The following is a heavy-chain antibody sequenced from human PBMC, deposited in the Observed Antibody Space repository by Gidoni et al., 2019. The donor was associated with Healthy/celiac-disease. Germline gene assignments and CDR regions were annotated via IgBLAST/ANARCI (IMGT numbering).Heavy chain of an antibody. V-gene: IGHV3-21*01. CDR3: ARDFLGGYDSKPDY. Sequence: EVQLVESGGGLVKPGGSLRLSCAASGFPFSSYSMNWVRQAPGKGLEWVSSISSSSSYIYYADSVKGRFTISRDNAKNSLYLQMNSLRAEDTAVYYCARDFLGGYDSKPDYWGQGTLVTVSS. CDR1: GFPFSSYS. J-gene: IGHJ4*02. D-gene: IGHD5-12*01. CDR2: ISSSSSYI.